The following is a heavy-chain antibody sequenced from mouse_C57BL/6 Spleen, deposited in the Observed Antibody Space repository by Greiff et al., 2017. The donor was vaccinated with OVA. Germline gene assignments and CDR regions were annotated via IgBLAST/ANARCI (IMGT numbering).Heavy chain of an antibody. Sequence: EVQLVESGGDLVKPGGSLKLSCAASGFTFSSYGMSWVRQTPDKRLEWVATISSGGSYTYYPDSLKGRFTISRDNAKNTLYLQMSRRKSEDTAMYYCARTGAVFDYWGQGTTLTVSS. J-gene: IGHJ2*01. V-gene: IGHV5-6*01. CDR2: ISSGGSYT. CDR3: ARTGAVFDY. D-gene: IGHD4-1*01. CDR1: GFTFSSYG.